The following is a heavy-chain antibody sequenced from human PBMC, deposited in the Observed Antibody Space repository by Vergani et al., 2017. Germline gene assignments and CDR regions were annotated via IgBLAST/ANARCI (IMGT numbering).Heavy chain of an antibody. CDR1: GYSFTNYW. J-gene: IGHJ4*02. CDR2: IHPADSDT. CDR3: ARLYGRDRSGSKCFVY. V-gene: IGHV5-51*01. D-gene: IGHD6-25*01. Sequence: EVQLVQSGAEVKTPGESLKISCQISGYSFTNYWIGWVRQMPGKGLEWMGIIHPADSDTRYSPSFQGQVTISVDKSISPAYLQRSSLRASDSAMYYCARLYGRDRSGSKCFVYLRQGTLVTVSS.